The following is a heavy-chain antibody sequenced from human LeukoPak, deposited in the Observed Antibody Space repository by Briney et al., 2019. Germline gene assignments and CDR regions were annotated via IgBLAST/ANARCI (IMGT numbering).Heavy chain of an antibody. D-gene: IGHD5-12*01. CDR2: INPNSGST. J-gene: IGHJ6*03. CDR1: GYTFTGYY. V-gene: IGHV1-2*02. CDR3: ARASLVAPRNYYMDV. Sequence: ASVKVSCKASGYTFTGYYMHWVRQAPGQGLEWMGWINPNSGSTNYAQKFQGRVTMTRDTSISTAYMELSRLRSDDTAVYYCARASLVAPRNYYMDVWGKGTTVTVSS.